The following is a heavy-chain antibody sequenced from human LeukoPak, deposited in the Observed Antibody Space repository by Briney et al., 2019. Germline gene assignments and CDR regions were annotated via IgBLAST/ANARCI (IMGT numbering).Heavy chain of an antibody. CDR3: AINRYGSSLDAFDI. V-gene: IGHV3-21*01. CDR1: GFTFSSYS. J-gene: IGHJ3*02. CDR2: ISSSSTYI. Sequence: GGSLRLSCAASGFTFSSYSMSWVRQAPGKGLEWISSISSSSTYIYYADSVKGRFTSSRDNAKNSLHLQMNSLRAEDTAVYYCAINRYGSSLDAFDIWGQGTVVTVSS. D-gene: IGHD6-13*01.